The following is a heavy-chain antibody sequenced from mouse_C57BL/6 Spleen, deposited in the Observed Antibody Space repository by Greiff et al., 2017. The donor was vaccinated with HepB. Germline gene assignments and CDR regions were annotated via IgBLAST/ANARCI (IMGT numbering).Heavy chain of an antibody. CDR3: ARAYAMDY. CDR1: GFTFSDYG. Sequence: DVQLVESGGGLVKPGGSLKLSCAASGFTFSDYGMHWVRQAPEKGLEWVAYISSGSSTIYYADTVKGRFTISRDNAKNTLFLQMTSLRSEDTAMYYCARAYAMDYWGQRTSVTVSS. V-gene: IGHV5-17*01. CDR2: ISSGSSTI. J-gene: IGHJ4*01.